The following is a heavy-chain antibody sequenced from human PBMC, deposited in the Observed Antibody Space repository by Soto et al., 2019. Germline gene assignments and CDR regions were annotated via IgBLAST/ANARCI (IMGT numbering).Heavy chain of an antibody. Sequence: SETLSLTCAVSGGSFTSNNWWTWVRQPPGQGLEWIGEIYRTGSTNYKPSLKSRVTISLDKSANQFSLKVTSLTAADTAVYYCAGRDPGTSVDYWGQGTLVTVSS. J-gene: IGHJ4*02. D-gene: IGHD1-7*01. CDR1: GGSFTSNNW. CDR2: IYRTGST. CDR3: AGRDPGTSVDY. V-gene: IGHV4-4*02.